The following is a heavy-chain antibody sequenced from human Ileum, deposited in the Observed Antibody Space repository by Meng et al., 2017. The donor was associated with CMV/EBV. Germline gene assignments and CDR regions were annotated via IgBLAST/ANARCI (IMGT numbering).Heavy chain of an antibody. Sequence: GGSPRLSCAASGFTFSSYEMNWLRQAPGKGLEWVSFLSTSGRNIYYTDSVKGRFTISRDIAMNSLYLQMSSLRAEDTAVYYCARYSTSNAFDLWGQGTLVTVSS. CDR1: GFTFSSYE. D-gene: IGHD6-13*01. CDR2: LSTSGRNI. CDR3: ARYSTSNAFDL. J-gene: IGHJ3*01. V-gene: IGHV3-48*03.